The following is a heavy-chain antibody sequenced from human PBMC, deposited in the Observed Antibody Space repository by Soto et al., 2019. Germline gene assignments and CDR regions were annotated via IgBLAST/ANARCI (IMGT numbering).Heavy chain of an antibody. Sequence: GGSLRLSCAASGFTFSSYWMSWVRQAPGKGLEWVANIKQDGSEKYYVDSVKGRFTISRDNAKNSLYLQMNSLRAEDTAVYYCAREGKYDVVVPAASDYWGQGTLVTVSS. CDR3: AREGKYDVVVPAASDY. V-gene: IGHV3-7*01. D-gene: IGHD2-2*01. CDR2: IKQDGSEK. CDR1: GFTFSSYW. J-gene: IGHJ4*02.